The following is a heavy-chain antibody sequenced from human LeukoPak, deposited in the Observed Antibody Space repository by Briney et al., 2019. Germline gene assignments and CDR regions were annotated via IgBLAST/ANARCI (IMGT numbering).Heavy chain of an antibody. CDR1: GGSISSYY. J-gene: IGHJ3*01. D-gene: IGHD3-10*01. V-gene: IGHV4-59*08. CDR2: IYYSGST. Sequence: PSETLSLTCTVTGGSISSYYWSWIRQPPGKGLEWIGYIYYSGSTNYNPSLKSRVTISVDTSKNQFSLKLSSVTAADTAVYYCARGSGYGSGSYCPTGVWGQGTMVTVSS. CDR3: ARGSGYGSGSYCPTGV.